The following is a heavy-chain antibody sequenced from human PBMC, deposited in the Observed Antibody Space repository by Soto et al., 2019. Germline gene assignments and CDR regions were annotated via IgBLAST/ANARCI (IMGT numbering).Heavy chain of an antibody. CDR2: MSGVGDSI. D-gene: IGHD4-4*01. Sequence: EVQLVESGGGLVQPGGSLRLSCAASGFTFSDFDIHWVRQAPGKGLEWISGMSGVGDSIFYADSLKGRFTISRDNAKKXXYLAVHSLGADDTAVYFCARSPSAVTTHYFHGLDVWGQGTTVTVS. CDR1: GFTFSDFD. J-gene: IGHJ6*02. V-gene: IGHV3-48*01. CDR3: ARSPSAVTTHYFHGLDV.